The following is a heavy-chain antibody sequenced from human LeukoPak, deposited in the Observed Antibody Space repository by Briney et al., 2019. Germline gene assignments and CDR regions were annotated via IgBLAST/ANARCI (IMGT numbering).Heavy chain of an antibody. V-gene: IGHV1-24*01. J-gene: IGHJ4*02. CDR1: GHTLTELS. CDR2: FDPEDGET. D-gene: IGHD3-3*01. Sequence: APVNVSSKVSGHTLTELSMNWVRQAPGIGVEGMGGFDPEDGETIYAQKFQGRVTMTEDTSTDTAYMELSSLRSEDTAVYYCATPLDFWSGYYYWGQGTLVTVSS. CDR3: ATPLDFWSGYYY.